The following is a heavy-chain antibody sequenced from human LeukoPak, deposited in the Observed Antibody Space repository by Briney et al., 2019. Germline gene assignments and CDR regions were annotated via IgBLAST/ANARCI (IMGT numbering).Heavy chain of an antibody. V-gene: IGHV3-21*01. CDR3: ARDALNDYGDLYYFDH. Sequence: GGSLRLSCAASGFSLDTYTMNWVRQAPGKGLEWVSSISTGGSYIYDADSVKGRFTISRDNAKNSLYLQMNSLRAEDTAVYYCARDALNDYGDLYYFDHWGQGTLVTVSS. D-gene: IGHD4-17*01. CDR2: ISTGGSYI. CDR1: GFSLDTYT. J-gene: IGHJ4*02.